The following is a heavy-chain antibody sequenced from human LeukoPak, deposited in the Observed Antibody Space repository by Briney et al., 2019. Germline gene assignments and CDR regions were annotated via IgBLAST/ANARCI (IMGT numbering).Heavy chain of an antibody. V-gene: IGHV1-69*05. CDR3: AREKGEGALAFDI. CDR1: GGTFSSYA. D-gene: IGHD3-16*01. CDR2: IIPIFGTA. Sequence: SVKVSCKASGGTFSSYAISWVRQVPGQGLEWMGGIIPIFGTANYAQKFQGRVTITTDESTSTAYMELSSLRSEDTAVYYCAREKGEGALAFDIWGQGTMVTVSS. J-gene: IGHJ3*02.